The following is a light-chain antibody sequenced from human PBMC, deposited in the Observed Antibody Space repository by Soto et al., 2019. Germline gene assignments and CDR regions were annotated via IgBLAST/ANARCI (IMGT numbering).Light chain of an antibody. CDR2: EVS. J-gene: IGLJ1*01. V-gene: IGLV2-8*01. CDR1: SSDVGGYNY. CDR3: SSYAGSNNLGV. Sequence: QSALTQPPSASGSPGQSVTISCTGTSSDVGGYNYVSWYQQHPGKAPKLMIYEVSKRPSGVPDRFSGSKSGNTASLTVSGLQAEDEAAYYCSSYAGSNNLGVFGTGTQLTVL.